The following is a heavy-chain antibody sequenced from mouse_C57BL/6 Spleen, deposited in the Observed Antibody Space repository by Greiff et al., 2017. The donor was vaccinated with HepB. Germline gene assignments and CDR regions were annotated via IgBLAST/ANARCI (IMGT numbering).Heavy chain of an antibody. J-gene: IGHJ4*01. CDR1: GYTFTSYW. D-gene: IGHD1-1*01. CDR2: IDPSDSYT. CDR3: ARYGSSPYAMDY. Sequence: QVQLQQPGAELVMPGASVKLSCKASGYTFTSYWMHWVKQRPGQGLEWIGEIDPSDSYTNYNQKFKGKSTLTVDKSSSTAYMQLSSLTSEDSAVYYCARYGSSPYAMDYWGQGTSVTVSS. V-gene: IGHV1-69*01.